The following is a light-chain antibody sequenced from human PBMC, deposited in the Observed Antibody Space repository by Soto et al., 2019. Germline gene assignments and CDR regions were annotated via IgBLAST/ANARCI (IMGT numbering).Light chain of an antibody. CDR3: CSLTTSHTYV. V-gene: IGLV2-14*03. CDR2: HVT. Sequence: QAALTQPASVSGSPGQAITISCTGTSSDIGHYDYVSWYQQHPGKAPKLMIYHVTYRPSGVSNRYSGSKSGNSASLTISGLQADDEADYYCCSLTTSHTYVFGSGTKVTVL. CDR1: SSDIGHYDY. J-gene: IGLJ1*01.